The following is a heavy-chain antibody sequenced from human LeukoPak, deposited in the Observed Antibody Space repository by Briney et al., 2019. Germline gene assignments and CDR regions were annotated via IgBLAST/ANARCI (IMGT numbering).Heavy chain of an antibody. CDR2: ISYDGTNK. CDR3: AKDDRGNEAPFDY. V-gene: IGHV3-30*18. Sequence: GGSLRLSCAASGFTFSNYDMHWVRQAPGKGLEWVAVISYDGTNKYYADSVKGRFTISRDNSKNTLRLQMNSLRAEDTAVYYCAKDDRGNEAPFDYWGQGTLVTVSS. J-gene: IGHJ4*02. CDR1: GFTFSNYD.